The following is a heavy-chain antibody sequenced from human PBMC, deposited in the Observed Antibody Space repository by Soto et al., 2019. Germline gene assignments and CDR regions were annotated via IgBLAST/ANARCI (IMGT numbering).Heavy chain of an antibody. CDR1: GFTFSSYA. D-gene: IGHD1-1*01. CDR2: ISYDGNVA. V-gene: IGHV3-30*04. Sequence: GSLRLSCAASGFTFSSYAMHWVRQAPGKGLEWVTVISYDGNVAYYADSVKGRFTSSRDNSKNTLYLQMNSLRTEDTAVYYCAKEGPITNWYFDYWGQGTLVTVSS. J-gene: IGHJ4*02. CDR3: AKEGPITNWYFDY.